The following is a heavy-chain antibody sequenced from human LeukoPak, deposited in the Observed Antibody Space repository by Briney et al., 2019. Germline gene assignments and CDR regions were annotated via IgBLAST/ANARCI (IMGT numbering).Heavy chain of an antibody. J-gene: IGHJ3*02. Sequence: GASVKVSCKASGYTFTGYYMHWVRQAPGQGLEWMGWINPSRGGTNYAQKFQGRVTMTRDTSISTAYMELSRLRSDDTAVYYCARDVDHYDITGKGLVDIWGQGTMVTVSS. CDR2: INPSRGGT. CDR1: GYTFTGYY. D-gene: IGHD3-22*01. CDR3: ARDVDHYDITGKGLVDI. V-gene: IGHV1-2*02.